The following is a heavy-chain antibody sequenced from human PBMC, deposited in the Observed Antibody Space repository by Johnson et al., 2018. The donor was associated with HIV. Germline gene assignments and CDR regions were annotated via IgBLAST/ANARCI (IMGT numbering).Heavy chain of an antibody. CDR3: AKDQYRKLTTVAGI. D-gene: IGHD4-17*01. V-gene: IGHV3-30*18. CDR1: GFTLTNYG. CDR2: ISYDGSNT. J-gene: IGHJ3*02. Sequence: QVQLVESGGGVVQPGRSLRLSCAVSGFTLTNYGIHWVRQAPDKGLEWVALISYDGSNTYYADSVRGRFTLSRDISKNTVYLQINSLRAEDTAVYYCAKDQYRKLTTVAGIWGQGTMVTVSS.